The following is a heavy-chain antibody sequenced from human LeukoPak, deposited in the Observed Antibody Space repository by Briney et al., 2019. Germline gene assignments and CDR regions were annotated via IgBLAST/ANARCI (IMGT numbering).Heavy chain of an antibody. J-gene: IGHJ4*02. V-gene: IGHV1-69*05. CDR2: IIPIFGTA. Sequence: SVKVSCKASGGTFSSYAISWVRQAPGQGLEWMGGIIPIFGTANYAQKFQGRVTITTDESTGTAYRERSSLRSEDTAVYYCARDLGDFWSGYYIGYWGQGTLVTVSS. CDR1: GGTFSSYA. D-gene: IGHD3-3*01. CDR3: ARDLGDFWSGYYIGY.